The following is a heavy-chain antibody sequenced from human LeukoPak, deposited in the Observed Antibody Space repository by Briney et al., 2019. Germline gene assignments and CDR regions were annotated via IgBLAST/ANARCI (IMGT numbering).Heavy chain of an antibody. CDR3: ARRYYYNLGSFPFDF. CDR1: GGPFSGYF. Sequence: SESLSLTCAVSGGPFSGYFWSWIRQSSGKGLECSGEIHNSGTTNYNPSLNSRVTISEDTSKNQFYLNLSSVTAADTAVYYCARRYYYNLGSFPFDFWGQGTLVTVSS. V-gene: IGHV4-34*01. CDR2: IHNSGTT. D-gene: IGHD3-10*01. J-gene: IGHJ4*02.